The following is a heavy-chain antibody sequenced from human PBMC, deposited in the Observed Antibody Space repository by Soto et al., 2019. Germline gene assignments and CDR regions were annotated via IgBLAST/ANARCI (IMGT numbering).Heavy chain of an antibody. CDR3: ARDATYYYDSSGYYYEAAFDY. D-gene: IGHD3-22*01. J-gene: IGHJ3*01. CDR2: IIPIFGTA. V-gene: IGHV1-69*01. Sequence: QVQLVQSGAEVKKPGSSVKVSCKASGGTFSSYAISWVRQAPGQGLEWMGGIIPIFGTANYAHKFQGRVPIPADESTSTAYMELSSLRSEDTAVYYCARDATYYYDSSGYYYEAAFDYWGQGTMVTVSS. CDR1: GGTFSSYA.